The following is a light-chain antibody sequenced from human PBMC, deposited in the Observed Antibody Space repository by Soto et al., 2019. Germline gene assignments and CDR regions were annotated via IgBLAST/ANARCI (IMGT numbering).Light chain of an antibody. J-gene: IGKJ1*01. Sequence: ILLTQCPGTLCLSPGEGATLSCRASQSVSTNFFAWYQQKPGQAPRLLIYGASTRATGIPDRFSGSGSGTDFTLTISRLEPEDFAVYYCQQYGRTSWTFGQGTKV. CDR2: GAS. CDR1: QSVSTNF. CDR3: QQYGRTSWT. V-gene: IGKV3-20*01.